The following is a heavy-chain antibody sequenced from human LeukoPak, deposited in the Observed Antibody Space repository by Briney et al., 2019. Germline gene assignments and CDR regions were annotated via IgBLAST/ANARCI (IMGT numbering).Heavy chain of an antibody. CDR1: GFTFSSYG. V-gene: IGHV3-30*03. D-gene: IGHD6-6*01. CDR3: ARSSYSSSSSV. CDR2: ISYDGSNK. J-gene: IGHJ3*01. Sequence: GGSLRLSCAASGFTFSSYGMHWVRQAPGKGLEWVAVISYDGSNKYYADSVKGRLTISRDNSKNTLYLQINSLRAEDTAVYYCARSSYSSSSSVWGQGTMVTVSS.